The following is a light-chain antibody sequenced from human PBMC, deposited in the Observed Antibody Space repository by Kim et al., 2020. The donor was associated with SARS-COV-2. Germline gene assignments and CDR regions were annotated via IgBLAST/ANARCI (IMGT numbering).Light chain of an antibody. V-gene: IGLV3-1*01. CDR2: QDS. CDR1: KLGDKH. CDR3: QAWDSSTVV. J-gene: IGLJ2*01. Sequence: VSPGQPASITCSGDKLGDKHACWYQQKPGQSPVLVIYQDSKRPSGIPERFSGSNSGNTATLTISGTQAMDEADYYCQAWDSSTVVFGGGTQLTVL.